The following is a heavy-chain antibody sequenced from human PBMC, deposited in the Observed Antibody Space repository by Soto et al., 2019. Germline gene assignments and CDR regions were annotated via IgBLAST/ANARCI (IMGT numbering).Heavy chain of an antibody. CDR2: IKSKTDGGTT. D-gene: IGHD2-2*03. CDR1: GFTFSNAW. CDR3: TTDLDIVVVPAATDY. V-gene: IGHV3-15*01. J-gene: IGHJ4*02. Sequence: GGSLRLSCAASGFTFSNAWMSWVRQAPGKGLEWVGRIKSKTDGGTTDYAAPVKGRFTISRDDSKNTLYLQMNSLKTEDTAVYYCTTDLDIVVVPAATDYWGQGTLVTVSS.